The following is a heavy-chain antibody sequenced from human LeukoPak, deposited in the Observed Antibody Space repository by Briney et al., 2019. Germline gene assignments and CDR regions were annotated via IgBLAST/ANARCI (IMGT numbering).Heavy chain of an antibody. D-gene: IGHD6-13*01. V-gene: IGHV1-2*02. CDR3: ATILGQQPNLPFDY. CDR1: GYTFTGYY. J-gene: IGHJ4*02. Sequence: GASVKVSCKASGYTFTGYYMHWVRQAPGQGLEWMGWINPNSGGTNYAQKFQGRVTMTRDTSISTAYMELSRLRSDDTAVYYCATILGQQPNLPFDYWGQGTLVTVSS. CDR2: INPNSGGT.